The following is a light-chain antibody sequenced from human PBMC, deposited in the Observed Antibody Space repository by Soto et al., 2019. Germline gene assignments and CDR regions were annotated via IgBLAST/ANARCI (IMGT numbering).Light chain of an antibody. J-gene: IGLJ2*01. CDR1: SSDIGGYNF. Sequence: QSALTQPASVSGSPGQSITISCTGTSSDIGGYNFVSWYHQHPGKAPKLLIYAVTNRPSGIPDRFSGSKSGNTASLTISGLQAEHEADHYCASYTTSTTLVFGGGTKLTVL. CDR2: AVT. CDR3: ASYTTSTTLV. V-gene: IGLV2-14*01.